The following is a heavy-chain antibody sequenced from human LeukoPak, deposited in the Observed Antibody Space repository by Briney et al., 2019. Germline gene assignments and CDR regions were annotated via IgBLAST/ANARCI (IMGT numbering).Heavy chain of an antibody. J-gene: IGHJ3*02. CDR3: ARDPADFHPHHDAFDI. Sequence: SETLSLTCTVSGGSISSDYRSWIRQPAGEGLEWIGRIYTSGSTNYNPSLKSRVTMSVDTSKNQFSLKLSSVTAADTAVYYCARDPADFHPHHDAFDIWGQGTIVTVSS. D-gene: IGHD3-3*01. CDR1: GGSISSDY. V-gene: IGHV4-4*07. CDR2: IYTSGST.